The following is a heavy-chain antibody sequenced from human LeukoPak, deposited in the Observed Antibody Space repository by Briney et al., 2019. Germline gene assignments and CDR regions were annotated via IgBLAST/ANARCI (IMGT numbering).Heavy chain of an antibody. Sequence: TSETLSPTCTVSGGSISSYYWSWIRQPPGKGLEWIGYIYYSGSTNYNPSLKSRVTISVDTSKNQFSLKLSSVTAADTAVYYCARVGGYSCFDYWGQGTLVTVSS. CDR3: ARVGGYSCFDY. J-gene: IGHJ4*02. CDR2: IYYSGST. V-gene: IGHV4-59*01. CDR1: GGSISSYY. D-gene: IGHD5-18*01.